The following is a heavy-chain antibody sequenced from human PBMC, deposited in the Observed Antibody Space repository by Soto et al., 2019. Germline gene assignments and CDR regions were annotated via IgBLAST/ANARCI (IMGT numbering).Heavy chain of an antibody. V-gene: IGHV5-10-1*01. CDR2: IDPSDSYT. CDR1: GYSFTSYW. Sequence: GESLKLSCKGSGYSFTSYWISWVRQIPGKGLEWMGRIDPSDSYTNYSPSFQGHVTISADKSISTAYLQWSSLKASDTAMYYCARRDVNWNDGGYYYYGMDVWGQGTTVTVS. CDR3: ARRDVNWNDGGYYYYGMDV. D-gene: IGHD1-1*01. J-gene: IGHJ6*02.